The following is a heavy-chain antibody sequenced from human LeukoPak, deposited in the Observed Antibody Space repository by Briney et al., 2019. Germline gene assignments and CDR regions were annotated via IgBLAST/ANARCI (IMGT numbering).Heavy chain of an antibody. V-gene: IGHV3-7*01. D-gene: IGHD6-13*01. CDR1: GFTFSNHW. Sequence: PGGSLRLTCAASGFTFSNHWMNWVRQAPGKGPEWVANIKQDGSQKNYVDSVKGRFAISRDNAKSSLYLQMNSLRVEDTAVYFCARGMIKNVVLAADFNYWGQGTLGTVSS. CDR2: IKQDGSQK. J-gene: IGHJ4*02. CDR3: ARGMIKNVVLAADFNY.